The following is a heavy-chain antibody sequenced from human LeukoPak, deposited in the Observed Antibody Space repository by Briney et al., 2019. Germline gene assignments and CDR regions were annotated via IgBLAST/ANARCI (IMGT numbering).Heavy chain of an antibody. Sequence: ASVTVSCKASGYTFTNYDINWVRQATGQGLEWMGWMNPNSGNTGYAQKFQGRVTITRNSSISTAYMELSSLRSEDTAVYYCARPGGSSQGFDYWGQGTLVTVSS. CDR3: ARPGGSSQGFDY. V-gene: IGHV1-8*03. J-gene: IGHJ4*02. CDR2: MNPNSGNT. D-gene: IGHD3-16*01. CDR1: GYTFTNYD.